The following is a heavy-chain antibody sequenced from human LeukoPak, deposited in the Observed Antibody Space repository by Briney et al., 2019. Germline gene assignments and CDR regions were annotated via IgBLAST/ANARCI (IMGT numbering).Heavy chain of an antibody. Sequence: RAGGSLRLSCAASKFTFSSYRMNWVRQAPGKGLEWVSSISRSDRYIFYAHSVKGRFTISRENVKNSLYLQMNSLRAEDTAVYYCARDRGTVSGSYVDAFDIWGQGTMVTVSS. CDR1: KFTFSSYR. J-gene: IGHJ3*02. CDR3: ARDRGTVSGSYVDAFDI. V-gene: IGHV3-21*01. CDR2: ISRSDRYI. D-gene: IGHD3-16*01.